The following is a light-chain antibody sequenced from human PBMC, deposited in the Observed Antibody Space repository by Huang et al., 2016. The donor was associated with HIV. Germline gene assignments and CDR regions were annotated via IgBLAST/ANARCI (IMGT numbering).Light chain of an antibody. CDR3: LQHDNWPPMWT. Sequence: EIVMTQSPATLSVSPGERATLSCRASQSVSRNLAWYQKQPGQAPRLLIYGASTRATGIPARFSGIGSGTEFSLTISSLQSEDVAVYYCLQHDNWPPMWTFGQGTKVEIK. V-gene: IGKV3-15*01. CDR2: GAS. J-gene: IGKJ1*01. CDR1: QSVSRN.